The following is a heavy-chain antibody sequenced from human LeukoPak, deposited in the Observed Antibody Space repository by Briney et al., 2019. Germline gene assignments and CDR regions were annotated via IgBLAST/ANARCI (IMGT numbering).Heavy chain of an antibody. J-gene: IGHJ4*02. Sequence: ASVKVSCKASGGTFSSYAISWVRRAPGQGLEWMGWINTYTGNPTYAQGFTGRFVFSSDTSVSTAYLQISSLKAEDTAVYYCARWDYDSSGYALYYFDYWGQGTLVTVSS. D-gene: IGHD3-22*01. V-gene: IGHV7-4-1*02. CDR2: INTYTGNP. CDR1: GGTFSSYA. CDR3: ARWDYDSSGYALYYFDY.